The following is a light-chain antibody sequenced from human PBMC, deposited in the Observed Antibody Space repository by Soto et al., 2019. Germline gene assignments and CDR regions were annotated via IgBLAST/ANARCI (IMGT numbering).Light chain of an antibody. J-gene: IGKJ5*01. CDR2: LGS. CDR3: MQTLQTPIT. CDR1: QSLLHSSGNNY. Sequence: DLVMTQSPLSLPVTPGEPASISCRSSQSLLHSSGNNYLDWYLQKPGQSPQLLIYLGSNRASGVADRFSGRGSGTDFILKISRVEAEDVGVYYCMQTLQTPITFGQGTRLEI. V-gene: IGKV2-28*01.